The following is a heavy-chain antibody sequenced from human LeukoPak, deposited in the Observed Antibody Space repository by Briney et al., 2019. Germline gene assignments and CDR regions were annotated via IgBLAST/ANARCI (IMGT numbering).Heavy chain of an antibody. D-gene: IGHD2/OR15-2a*01. J-gene: IGHJ4*02. CDR3: ARRYFHSGKHFTYY. CDR1: GYTFSTYH. CDR2: INPNSGGT. V-gene: IGHV1-2*02. Sequence: ASVKASDSPSGYTFSTYHMLRVRQAPGQGLEWMGWINPNSGGTNYAQNFQGRVTMTRDTSITTAYMELSRLRSDDTAVYYCARRYFHSGKHFTYYCGEGRLVSVSS.